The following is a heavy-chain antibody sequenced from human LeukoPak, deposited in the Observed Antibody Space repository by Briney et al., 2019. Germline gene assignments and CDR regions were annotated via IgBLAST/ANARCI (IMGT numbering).Heavy chain of an antibody. Sequence: SETLSLTCAVSGGSISSGGYSWSWIRQPPGKGLEWIGYIYHSGSTYYSPSLKSRVTISVDRSKNQFSLKLSSVTAADTAVYYCARAALGLWFGARKTYYFDYWGQGTLVTVSS. D-gene: IGHD3-10*01. V-gene: IGHV4-30-2*01. CDR1: GGSISSGGYS. CDR2: IYHSGST. J-gene: IGHJ4*02. CDR3: ARAALGLWFGARKTYYFDY.